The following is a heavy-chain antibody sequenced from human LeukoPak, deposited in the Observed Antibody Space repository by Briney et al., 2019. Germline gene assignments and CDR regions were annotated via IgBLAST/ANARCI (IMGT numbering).Heavy chain of an antibody. V-gene: IGHV1-46*01. D-gene: IGHD2-2*02. Sequence: ASVKVSRKASGYTFTSYYMHWVRQAPGQGLEWMGIINPSGGSTSYAQKFQGRVTMTRDTSTSTVYMELSSLRSEDTAVYYCARGYCSSTSCYTYYYGMDVWGQGTTVTVSS. CDR1: GYTFTSYY. J-gene: IGHJ6*02. CDR2: INPSGGST. CDR3: ARGYCSSTSCYTYYYGMDV.